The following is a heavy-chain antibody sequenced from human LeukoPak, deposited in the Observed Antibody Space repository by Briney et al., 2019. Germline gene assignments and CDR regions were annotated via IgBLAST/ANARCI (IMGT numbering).Heavy chain of an antibody. CDR2: ISGSGGST. V-gene: IGHV3-23*01. CDR3: ARAVVVVVPAAIDY. Sequence: GGSLRLSCAASGFTFSSYAMSWVRQAPGKGLEWVSAISGSGGSTYYADSVKGRFTISRDNAKNSLYLQMNSLRAVDTAVYYCARAVVVVVPAAIDYWGLGTLVTVSS. J-gene: IGHJ4*02. CDR1: GFTFSSYA. D-gene: IGHD2-2*01.